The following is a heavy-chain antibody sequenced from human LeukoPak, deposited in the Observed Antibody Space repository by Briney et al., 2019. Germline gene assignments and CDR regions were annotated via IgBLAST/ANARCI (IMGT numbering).Heavy chain of an antibody. V-gene: IGHV3-30*02. CDR1: GFTFSSYG. CDR2: IRYDGSNK. J-gene: IGHJ4*02. Sequence: GGSLRLSCAASGFTFSSYGMHWVRQAPGKGLEWVAFIRYDGSNKYYADSVKGRFTISRDNSKNTLYLQMNSLRAEDTAVYYCAKADLYYYDSSGYDFDYWGQGTLVTVFS. D-gene: IGHD3-22*01. CDR3: AKADLYYYDSSGYDFDY.